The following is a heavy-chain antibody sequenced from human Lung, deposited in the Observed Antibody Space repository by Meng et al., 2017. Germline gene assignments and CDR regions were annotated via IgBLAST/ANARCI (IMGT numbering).Heavy chain of an antibody. J-gene: IGHJ4*02. CDR2: INHSGST. CDR1: GGSFSDYY. CDR3: ARGPTTMAHDFDY. Sequence: QVPPPQCVTGLLKPSETLSLTCVVSGGSFSDYYWSWIRQPPGKGLEWIGEINHSGSTNYNPSLESRATISVDTSQNNLSLKLSSVTAADSAVYYCARGPTTMAHDFDYWGQGTLVTVAS. V-gene: IGHV4-34*01. D-gene: IGHD4-11*01.